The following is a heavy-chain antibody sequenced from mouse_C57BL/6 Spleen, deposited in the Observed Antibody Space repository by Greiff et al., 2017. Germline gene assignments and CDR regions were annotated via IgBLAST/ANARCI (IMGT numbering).Heavy chain of an antibody. Sequence: VQLQQPGAELVKPGASVKLSCKASGYTFTSYWMHWVKQRPGRGLEWIGRIDPNSGGTKYNEKFKSKATLTVDKPSSTAYMQLSSLTSEDSAVYYCATTEPVYAMDYWGQGTSVTVSS. CDR1: GYTFTSYW. D-gene: IGHD3-2*02. V-gene: IGHV1-72*01. J-gene: IGHJ4*01. CDR3: ATTEPVYAMDY. CDR2: IDPNSGGT.